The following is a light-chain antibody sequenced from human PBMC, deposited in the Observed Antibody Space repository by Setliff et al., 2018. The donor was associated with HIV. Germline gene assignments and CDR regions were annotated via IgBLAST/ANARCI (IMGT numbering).Light chain of an antibody. Sequence: QSVLTQPPSASGSPGQSVTISCTGTSSDVGDYNYVAWYQQHPGKAPKLMIYEVTRRPSGVPDRFSGSKSGNTASLTVSGLQAEDEADYFCCSYTSSNSYVFGTGTKSPS. CDR1: SSDVGDYNY. V-gene: IGLV2-8*01. CDR2: EVT. CDR3: CSYTSSNSYV. J-gene: IGLJ1*01.